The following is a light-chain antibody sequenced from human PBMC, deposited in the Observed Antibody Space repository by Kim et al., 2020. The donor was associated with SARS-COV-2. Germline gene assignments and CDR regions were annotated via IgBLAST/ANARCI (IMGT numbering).Light chain of an antibody. Sequence: APGKTARIDCGGNNIGSKSVHWYQQKPGRATVLVIYYDSDRPSGIPERFSGSNSGNTATLTISRVEAGDEADYYCQVWDSSSDHPVFGGGTQLTVL. CDR2: YDS. J-gene: IGLJ3*02. V-gene: IGLV3-21*04. CDR1: NIGSKS. CDR3: QVWDSSSDHPV.